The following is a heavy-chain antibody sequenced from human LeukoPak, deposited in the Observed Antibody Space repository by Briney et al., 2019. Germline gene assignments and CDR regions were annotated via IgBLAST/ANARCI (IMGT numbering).Heavy chain of an antibody. D-gene: IGHD6-19*01. CDR1: GYSFTSYW. J-gene: IGHJ4*02. Sequence: GESLKISCKASGYSFTSYWIGWVRQMPGKGLEWMAIISPGDSNTEYSPPFQGQVAISADKSISTAYLQWSSLKASGSAMYYCASITAGWYQATYWGQGTLVTVSS. CDR2: ISPGDSNT. V-gene: IGHV5-51*01. CDR3: ASITAGWYQATY.